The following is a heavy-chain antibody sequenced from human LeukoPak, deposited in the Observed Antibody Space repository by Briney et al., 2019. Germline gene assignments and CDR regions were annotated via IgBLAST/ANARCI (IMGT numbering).Heavy chain of an antibody. Sequence: ETLSLTCTVSGGSISSYYWSWIRQPAGKGLEWIGRIYTSGSTNYNPSLKSRVTMSVDTSRNQFSLKLSSVTAADTAVYYCARDRAEYDSSGYYGGFDYWGQGTLVTVSS. CDR1: GGSISSYY. CDR2: IYTSGST. CDR3: ARDRAEYDSSGYYGGFDY. J-gene: IGHJ4*02. V-gene: IGHV4-4*07. D-gene: IGHD3-22*01.